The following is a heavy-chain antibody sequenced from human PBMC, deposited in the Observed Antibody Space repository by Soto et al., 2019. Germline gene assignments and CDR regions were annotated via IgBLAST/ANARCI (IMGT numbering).Heavy chain of an antibody. D-gene: IGHD1-26*01. Sequence: GGSPRLSCAASGFTFSSYAMSWVRQAPGKGLEWVSAISGSGGSTYYADSVKGRFTISRDNSKNTLYLQMNSLRAEDTAVYYCAKRGSELSGSYYFDYWGQGTLVTVSS. J-gene: IGHJ4*02. CDR2: ISGSGGST. CDR1: GFTFSSYA. V-gene: IGHV3-23*01. CDR3: AKRGSELSGSYYFDY.